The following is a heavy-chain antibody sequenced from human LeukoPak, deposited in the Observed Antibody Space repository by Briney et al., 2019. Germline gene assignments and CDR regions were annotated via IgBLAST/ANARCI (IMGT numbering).Heavy chain of an antibody. CDR2: INPSSGST. CDR1: GYTFTSYY. J-gene: IGHJ3*02. V-gene: IGHV1-46*01. D-gene: IGHD4-23*01. CDR3: ARDDYGGNSNDAFVI. Sequence: ASVKLSFYSAGYTFTSYYIHRVRQAPGQGLEWMGIINPSSGSTSYAQKFQVRVTMTRDTSTSTAYMELSSLGSEDTAVYYCARDDYGGNSNDAFVIWGQETLVTVSS.